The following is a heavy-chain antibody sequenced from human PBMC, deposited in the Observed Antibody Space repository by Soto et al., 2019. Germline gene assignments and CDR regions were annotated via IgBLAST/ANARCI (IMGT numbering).Heavy chain of an antibody. Sequence: GESLKISCESSGYTFANYWIGWVRQVPGKGLEWVAIIYPSDSRTIYSPSFQGQVTISADKSISTAYLQWTSLKASDTAMYYCAIRSLNYGMDVWGPGTPVTVSS. V-gene: IGHV5-51*01. CDR3: AIRSLNYGMDV. J-gene: IGHJ6*02. CDR2: IYPSDSRT. D-gene: IGHD3-16*01. CDR1: GYTFANYW.